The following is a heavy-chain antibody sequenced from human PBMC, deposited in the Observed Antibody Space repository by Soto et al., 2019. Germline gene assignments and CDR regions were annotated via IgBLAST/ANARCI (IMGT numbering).Heavy chain of an antibody. CDR1: GYTFTSYG. D-gene: IGHD6-13*01. Sequence: ASVKVSCKASGYTFTSYGISWVRQAPGQGLEWMGWISAYNGNTNYAQKLQGRVTMTTDTSTSTAYMELRSLRSDDTAVYYCAIDQVSQLVRSAYYYYYGMDVWGQGTMVTVYS. V-gene: IGHV1-18*04. CDR3: AIDQVSQLVRSAYYYYYGMDV. J-gene: IGHJ6*02. CDR2: ISAYNGNT.